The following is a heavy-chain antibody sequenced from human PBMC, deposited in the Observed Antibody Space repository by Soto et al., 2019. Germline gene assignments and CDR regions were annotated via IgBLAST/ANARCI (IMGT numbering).Heavy chain of an antibody. D-gene: IGHD3-10*01. CDR3: AKAFTGYYYMDV. J-gene: IGHJ6*03. V-gene: IGHV3-23*01. CDR2: ISGSGGST. CDR1: GFTFSSYA. Sequence: GGSLRLSCAAPGFTFSSYAMSWVRQAPGKGLEWVSAISGSGGSTYYADSVKGRFTISRDNSKNTLYLQMNSLRAEDTAVYYCAKAFTGYYYMDVWGKGTTVTVSS.